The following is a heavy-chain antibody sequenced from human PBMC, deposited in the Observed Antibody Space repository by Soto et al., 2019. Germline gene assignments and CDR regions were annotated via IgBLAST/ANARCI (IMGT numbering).Heavy chain of an antibody. CDR1: GGSISSSSYY. J-gene: IGHJ6*03. CDR2: IYYSGIT. CDR3: ARSIVATISPYHYYCYSIDV. V-gene: IGHV4-39*01. D-gene: IGHD5-12*01. Sequence: QLQLQESGPGLVKPSETLSLTCTVSGGSISSSSYYWGWIRQPPGKGLEWIGSIYYSGITYYNPSLKSRVTVVVDTTKNQCSLKLSSEPATDTAVYYCARSIVATISPYHYYCYSIDVWSKATTVTVSS.